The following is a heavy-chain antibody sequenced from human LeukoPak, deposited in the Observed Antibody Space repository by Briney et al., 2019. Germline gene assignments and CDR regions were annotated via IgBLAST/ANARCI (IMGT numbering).Heavy chain of an antibody. CDR3: ARGPLITLLRGSLYHFDY. J-gene: IGHJ4*02. V-gene: IGHV1-8*01. Sequence: ASVKVSCKASGYTFTSYDINWVRQATGQGLEWMGWMNPNSGNTGYAQKFQGRVTMTRDTSISTAYMELSRLRSDDTAVYYCARGPLITLLRGSLYHFDYWGQGTLVTVSS. D-gene: IGHD3-10*01. CDR1: GYTFTSYD. CDR2: MNPNSGNT.